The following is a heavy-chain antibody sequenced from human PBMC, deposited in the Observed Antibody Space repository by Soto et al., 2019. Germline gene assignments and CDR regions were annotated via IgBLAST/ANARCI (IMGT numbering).Heavy chain of an antibody. CDR1: GYRFTSSW. CDR2: VYPSDSDV. D-gene: IGHD3-16*01. CDR3: TQGATSPFDS. Sequence: PGESLKISCQGSGYRFTSSWIGWVRQMPGKGLEWLGNVYPSDSDVRYSPSFEGRVTISADNSINTAYLHLLNLKASDTAIYYCTQGATSPFDSWGRGTRVTVSS. V-gene: IGHV5-51*01. J-gene: IGHJ4*02.